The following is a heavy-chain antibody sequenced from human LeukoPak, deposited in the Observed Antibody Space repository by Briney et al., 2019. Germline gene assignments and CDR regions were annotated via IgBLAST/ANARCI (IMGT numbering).Heavy chain of an antibody. CDR1: GYTFSGYY. CDR3: ARAYCSGGSCYEAWFDP. CDR2: INPNSGGT. Sequence: ASVKVSCKASGYTFSGYYMHWVRQAPGQGLEWMGWINPNSGGTYYTQKFQGRVTMTRDTSISTAYMELSSLRSDDTAVYYCARAYCSGGSCYEAWFDPWGQGTLVTVSS. D-gene: IGHD2-15*01. V-gene: IGHV1-2*02. J-gene: IGHJ5*02.